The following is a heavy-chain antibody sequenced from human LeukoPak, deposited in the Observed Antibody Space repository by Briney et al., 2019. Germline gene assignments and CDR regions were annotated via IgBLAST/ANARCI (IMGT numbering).Heavy chain of an antibody. CDR3: ASGDYSSLDDY. CDR2: IKQDGSEK. D-gene: IGHD6-13*01. CDR1: GFTFSSYW. V-gene: IGHV3-7*01. J-gene: IGHJ4*02. Sequence: GGSLRLSCAASGFTFSSYWMNWVRQAPGKGLEWVANIKQDGSEKYYVDSVKGRFTISRDNAKNSLYLQMNSLRAEDTAVYYCASGDYSSLDDYWGQGTLVTVSS.